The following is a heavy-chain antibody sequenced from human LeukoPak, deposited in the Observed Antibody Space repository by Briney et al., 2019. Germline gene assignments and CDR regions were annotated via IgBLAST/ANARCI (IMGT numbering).Heavy chain of an antibody. CDR2: IYTSGST. Sequence: SETLSLTCTVSGGSISSGSYYWSWIRQPAGKGLEWIGRIYTSGSTNYNPSLKSRVTISVDTSKNQFSLKLSSVTAADTAVYYCAREPLYGGNPADCWGQGTLVTVSS. V-gene: IGHV4-61*02. CDR1: GGSISSGSYY. J-gene: IGHJ4*02. CDR3: AREPLYGGNPADC. D-gene: IGHD4-23*01.